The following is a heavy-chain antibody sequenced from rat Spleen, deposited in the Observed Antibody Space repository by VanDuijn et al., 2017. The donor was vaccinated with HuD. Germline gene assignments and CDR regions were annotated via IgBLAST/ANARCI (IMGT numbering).Heavy chain of an antibody. J-gene: IGHJ4*01. Sequence: EVQLVESGGGLVQPGRSLKLSCAASGFTFSDYNMAWVRQAPKKGLEWVATISYDGSSTYYRDSVKGRFTISRDNAKSTLYLQMDSLRSEDTATYYCARLTTVYYYVMDAWGQGASVTVSS. CDR1: GFTFSDYN. V-gene: IGHV5-7*01. D-gene: IGHD1-11*01. CDR2: ISYDGSST. CDR3: ARLTTVYYYVMDA.